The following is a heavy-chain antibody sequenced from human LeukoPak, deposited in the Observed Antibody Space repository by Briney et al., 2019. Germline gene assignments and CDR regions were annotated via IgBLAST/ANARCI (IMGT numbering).Heavy chain of an antibody. Sequence: SVKVSCKASGGTFSSYAISWVRQAPGQGLGWMGGIIPIFGTANYAQKFQGRVTITADESTSTAYMELSSLRSEDTAVYYCARAYYYDSSGYYTYYYYYMDVWGKGTTVTISS. J-gene: IGHJ6*03. V-gene: IGHV1-69*13. CDR3: ARAYYYDSSGYYTYYYYYMDV. D-gene: IGHD3-22*01. CDR2: IIPIFGTA. CDR1: GGTFSSYA.